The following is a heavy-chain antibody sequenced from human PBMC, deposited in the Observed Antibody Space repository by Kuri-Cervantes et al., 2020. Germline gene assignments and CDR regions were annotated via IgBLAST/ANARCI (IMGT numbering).Heavy chain of an antibody. Sequence: GGSLRLSCAASGFTFSSYAMSWVRQAPGKGLEWVSAISGSGGSTYYADSVKGRFTISRDNSKNTLYLQMNGLRAEDTAVYYCAKDYYDTSGAYWGQGTLVTVSS. D-gene: IGHD3-22*01. CDR1: GFTFSSYA. CDR3: AKDYYDTSGAY. V-gene: IGHV3-23*01. J-gene: IGHJ4*02. CDR2: ISGSGGST.